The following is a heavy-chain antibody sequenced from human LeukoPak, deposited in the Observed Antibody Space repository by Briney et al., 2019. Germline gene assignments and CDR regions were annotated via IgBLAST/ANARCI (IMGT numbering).Heavy chain of an antibody. J-gene: IGHJ4*02. CDR3: GQDWAWGAFGN. Sequence: GGSLRLSCVASGFTFSSYSMNWVRQPPGRGREWVSYITSSRSIIYYADSVKGRSTISRDNSEKTLYLQINSLRAEDTALYYCGQDWAWGAFGNWGQGALVTVSS. V-gene: IGHV3-48*01. CDR1: GFTFSSYS. CDR2: ITSSRSII. D-gene: IGHD1-26*01.